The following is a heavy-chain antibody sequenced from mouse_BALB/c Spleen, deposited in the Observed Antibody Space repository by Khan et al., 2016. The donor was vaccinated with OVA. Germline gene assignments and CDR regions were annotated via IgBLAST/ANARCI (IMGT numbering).Heavy chain of an antibody. V-gene: IGHV3-2*02. CDR3: ARKDYYDYDPSPY. Sequence: EVQLQESGPGLVKPSQSLSLTCTVTGYSITSEYAWNWIRQFPGNKLEWMGYINYSGNTRFNPSLKSRTSITRDTSKNQFFLQLNSVTTEDTATYYCARKDYYDYDPSPYWSQGTLVTVSA. J-gene: IGHJ3*01. D-gene: IGHD2-4*01. CDR2: INYSGNT. CDR1: GYSITSEYA.